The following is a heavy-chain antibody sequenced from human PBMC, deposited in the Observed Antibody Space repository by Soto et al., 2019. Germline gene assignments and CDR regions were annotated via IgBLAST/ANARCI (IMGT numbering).Heavy chain of an antibody. V-gene: IGHV4-31*03. J-gene: IGHJ6*02. CDR1: GGSISSGGYY. CDR2: IYYSGST. D-gene: IGHD3-3*01. CDR3: AREIFGVVISRGGGYGMDV. Sequence: QVQLQESGPGLVKPSQTQSVTCTVSGGSISSGGYYWSWIRQRPGKGLEWIGYIYYSGSTYYNPSLKSRVTISVDTSKNQFSLKLSSVTAADTAVYYCAREIFGVVISRGGGYGMDVWGQGTTVTVSS.